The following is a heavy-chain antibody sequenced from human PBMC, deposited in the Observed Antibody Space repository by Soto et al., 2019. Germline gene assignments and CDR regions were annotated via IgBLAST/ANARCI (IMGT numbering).Heavy chain of an antibody. V-gene: IGHV3-23*01. CDR3: AKVRYSSGWRGGFDY. D-gene: IGHD6-19*01. CDR2: MSGSGGRP. J-gene: IGHJ4*02. CDR1: GFTFTSYA. Sequence: EVQLLESGGGLVQPGGSLRLSCAASGFTFTSYAMSWLRQAPGKGLEWVSAMSGSGGRPNYADSVKGRFTISRDSSKNTLYLEMNSLKAADTALYYCAKVRYSSGWRGGFDYWCQGTLVTVSS.